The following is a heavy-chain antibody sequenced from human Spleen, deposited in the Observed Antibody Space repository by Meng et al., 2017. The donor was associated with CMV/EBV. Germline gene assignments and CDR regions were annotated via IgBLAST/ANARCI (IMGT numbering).Heavy chain of an antibody. J-gene: IGHJ4*02. CDR1: GFNFRDYY. V-gene: IGHV3-11*04. CDR3: AKDRDILTGPYNFHA. D-gene: IGHD3-9*01. CDR2: IVDTGSNM. Sequence: SGFNFRDYYMGWIRQAPGKGLEWVSYIVDTGSNMYYTDSVKGRFTISRDNAKNSLYLQMSSLRAEDTAVYYCAKDRDILTGPYNFHAWGQGTLVTVSS.